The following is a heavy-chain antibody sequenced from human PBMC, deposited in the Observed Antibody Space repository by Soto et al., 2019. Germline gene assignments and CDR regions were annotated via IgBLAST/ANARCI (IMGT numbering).Heavy chain of an antibody. CDR2: IYHSEST. J-gene: IGHJ4*02. V-gene: IGHV4-30-2*01. D-gene: IGHD6-13*01. Sequence: QLQLQESGSGLVKPSQTLSLTCAVSGCSISSGGYSWSWIRQPPGKGLEWIGYIYHSESTYYNPSLERRVNRAVDRSRNQFSLKLSSVTAADTAVYYRARNSSRWRHYIEYWDQRNMVTVSS. CDR3: ARNSSRWRHYIEY. CDR1: GCSISSGGYS.